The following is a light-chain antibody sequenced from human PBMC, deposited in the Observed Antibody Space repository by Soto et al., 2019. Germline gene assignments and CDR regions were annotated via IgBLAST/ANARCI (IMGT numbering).Light chain of an antibody. CDR1: QSISYW. J-gene: IGKJ1*01. Sequence: DIQMTQSPSTLSASVGDRVTITCRASQSISYWLAWYQQKPGKAPNLLIYKASSLESGVPSRFSGSGSGTEFTLTISSLQPDDVATYYFQQYNQYWTFGEGTKVEIK. CDR2: KAS. CDR3: QQYNQYWT. V-gene: IGKV1-5*03.